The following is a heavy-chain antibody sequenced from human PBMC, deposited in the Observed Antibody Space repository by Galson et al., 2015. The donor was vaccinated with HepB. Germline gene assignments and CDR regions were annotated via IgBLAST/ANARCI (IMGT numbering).Heavy chain of an antibody. CDR1: GFTFSAYW. V-gene: IGHV3-7*01. CDR2: IKPHGSEK. J-gene: IGHJ4*02. D-gene: IGHD6-25*01. Sequence: SLRLSCAVSGFTFSAYWMSWVRQAPGKGLEWVANIKPHGSEKYYVDSVKGRFTISRGDAKNALYLQMNSLRAEDTAVYYCVAAGLNVNLKYWGQGTLVTVSS. CDR3: VAAGLNVNLKY.